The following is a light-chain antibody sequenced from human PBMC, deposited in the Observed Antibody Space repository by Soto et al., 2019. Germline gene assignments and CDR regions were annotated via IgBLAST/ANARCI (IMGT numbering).Light chain of an antibody. J-gene: IGLJ2*01. Sequence: QSVLTQPPSVSGAPGQGVTISCTGSRSNIGAGYAVQWYQQLPGTAPKLLIYDNSARPSGVPDRFSGSKSGTSASLAITGLQAEDAADYYCQSYDRSLSVVFGGGTKLTVL. CDR2: DNS. CDR1: RSNIGAGYA. CDR3: QSYDRSLSVV. V-gene: IGLV1-40*01.